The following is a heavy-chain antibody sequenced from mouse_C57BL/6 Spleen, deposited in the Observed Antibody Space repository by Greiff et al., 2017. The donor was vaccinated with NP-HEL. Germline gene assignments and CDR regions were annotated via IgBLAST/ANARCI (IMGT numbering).Heavy chain of an antibody. V-gene: IGHV1-5*01. Sequence: VHLKQSGTVLARPGASVKMSCKTSGYTFTSYWMHWVKQRPGQGLEWIGAIYPGNSDTSYNQKFKGKAKLTAVTSASTAYMELSSLTNEDSAVYYCTSGYYGSSYGDYWGQGTTLTVSS. CDR2: IYPGNSDT. D-gene: IGHD1-1*01. CDR3: TSGYYGSSYGDY. CDR1: GYTFTSYW. J-gene: IGHJ2*01.